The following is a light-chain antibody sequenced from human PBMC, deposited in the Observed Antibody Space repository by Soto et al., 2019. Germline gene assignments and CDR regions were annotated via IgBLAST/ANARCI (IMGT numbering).Light chain of an antibody. Sequence: QSALTQPRSVSGSPGQSVTISCTGTNSDVGTYNYVSWYQQHPGKAPKVMIYDVSERPSGVPDRFSGSKSGNTASLTISGLQAEDEADYYCCSYAGSPRYVFGTGTKLTVL. CDR1: NSDVGTYNY. V-gene: IGLV2-11*01. CDR2: DVS. J-gene: IGLJ1*01. CDR3: CSYAGSPRYV.